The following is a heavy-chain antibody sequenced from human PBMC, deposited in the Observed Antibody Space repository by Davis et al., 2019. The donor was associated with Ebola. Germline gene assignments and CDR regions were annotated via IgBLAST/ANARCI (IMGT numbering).Heavy chain of an antibody. CDR1: GGTFSSYA. D-gene: IGHD1-26*01. Sequence: AASVKVSCKASGGTFSSYAISWVRQAPGQGLEWMGGIIPIFGTANYAQKFQGRVTITADESTSTAYMELRSLRSDDTAVYYCARGGGSYSFDYWGQGTLVTVSS. CDR2: IIPIFGTA. CDR3: ARGGGSYSFDY. V-gene: IGHV1-69*13. J-gene: IGHJ4*02.